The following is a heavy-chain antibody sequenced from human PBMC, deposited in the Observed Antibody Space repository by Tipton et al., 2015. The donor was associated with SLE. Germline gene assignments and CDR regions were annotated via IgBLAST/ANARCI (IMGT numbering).Heavy chain of an antibody. CDR2: IYYTGST. V-gene: IGHV4-61*09. CDR3: ARPSDY. J-gene: IGHJ4*02. CDR1: NGSISSGSYY. D-gene: IGHD2-2*01. Sequence: TLSLTCTVSNGSISSGSYYWSWIRQPAGKGLEWIGYIYYTGSTIYNPSHNPSLKSRVTISVDTSKNQFSLKLTSVTAADTAVYYCARPSDYWGQGTLVTVSS.